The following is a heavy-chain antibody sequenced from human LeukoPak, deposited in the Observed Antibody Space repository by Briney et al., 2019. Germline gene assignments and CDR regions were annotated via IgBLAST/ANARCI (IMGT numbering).Heavy chain of an antibody. V-gene: IGHV4-59*08. CDR1: GGSISSYD. CDR2: IHYSGST. D-gene: IGHD4-23*01. CDR3: ASNLAGNNVAFDL. Sequence: SETLSLTCTVSGGSISSYDLNWIRQPPGKGLEWIGFIHYSGSTNYNPSLKSRVTISVDTSKNHFSLKLSSVTAADTAVYYCASNLAGNNVAFDLWGQGTMVTVSS. J-gene: IGHJ3*01.